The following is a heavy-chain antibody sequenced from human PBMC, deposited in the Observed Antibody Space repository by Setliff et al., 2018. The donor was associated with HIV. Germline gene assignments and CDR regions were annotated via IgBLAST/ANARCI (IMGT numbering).Heavy chain of an antibody. V-gene: IGHV4-39*07. CDR1: GGSISSGDYY. CDR2: IYHSGIT. CDR3: ARLGYSGSLVGAFDI. D-gene: IGHD1-26*01. Sequence: SETLSLTCTVSGGSISSGDYYWSWIRQPPEKGLEWIGSIYHSGITYYNSSLKSRVTISVDTSKNQFSLNLTSVTAADTAVYYCARLGYSGSLVGAFDIWGQGTMVTVSS. J-gene: IGHJ3*02.